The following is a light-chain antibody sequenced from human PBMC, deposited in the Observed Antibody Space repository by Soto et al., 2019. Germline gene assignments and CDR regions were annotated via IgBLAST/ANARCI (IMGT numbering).Light chain of an antibody. Sequence: EIVLTQSPATLSLSPGERATLSCRASQTVSSYLLWYQQKPGQAPRLLIYDASNRASGTPARFSGSGSETDFTLTISSLEPEDFAVYYCEQYNNWPITFGQGTRLEIK. V-gene: IGKV3-11*01. J-gene: IGKJ5*01. CDR1: QTVSSY. CDR3: EQYNNWPIT. CDR2: DAS.